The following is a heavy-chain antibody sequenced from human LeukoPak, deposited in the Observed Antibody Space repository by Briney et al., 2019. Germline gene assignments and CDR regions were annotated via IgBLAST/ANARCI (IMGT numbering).Heavy chain of an antibody. CDR2: ISSNGGTT. CDR3: AAKGYSYGNNAFDI. Sequence: GVSLRLSCSASGFTFSSYAMHWVRQAPGKGLEYVSAISSNGGTTYYADSVKGRFIISRDNSKNTLYLQMNSLRAEDTAVYYCAAKGYSYGNNAFDIWGQGTMVTVSS. CDR1: GFTFSSYA. V-gene: IGHV3-64*04. J-gene: IGHJ3*02. D-gene: IGHD5-18*01.